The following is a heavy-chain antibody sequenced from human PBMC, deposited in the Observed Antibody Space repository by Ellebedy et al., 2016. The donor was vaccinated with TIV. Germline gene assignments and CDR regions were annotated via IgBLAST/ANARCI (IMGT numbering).Heavy chain of an antibody. CDR1: GFTFSSYT. V-gene: IGHV3-21*01. J-gene: IGHJ4*02. CDR2: ISSSSSYI. D-gene: IGHD6-19*01. CDR3: AREGNSAWYYFDY. Sequence: GESLKISXVGFGFTFSSYTMTWVRQAPGKGLEWVSSISSSSSYIYYADSVKGRFTISRDNAKNSLYLQMNSLRAEDTATYYCAREGNSAWYYFDYWGQGTLVTVSS.